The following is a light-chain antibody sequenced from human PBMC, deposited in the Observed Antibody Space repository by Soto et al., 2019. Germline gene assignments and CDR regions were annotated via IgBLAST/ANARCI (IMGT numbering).Light chain of an antibody. CDR2: DAS. V-gene: IGKV3D-15*01. CDR3: QQYNNWPSIT. J-gene: IGKJ5*01. Sequence: MTPSASTINESPGERATLSSSSSQSVNTNLAWYQQKPGQAPRLLIYDASTRATGIPARFSGSGSGTEFTLTISSLQSEDFAVYYCQQYNNWPSITFRPWTRLE. CDR1: QSVNTN.